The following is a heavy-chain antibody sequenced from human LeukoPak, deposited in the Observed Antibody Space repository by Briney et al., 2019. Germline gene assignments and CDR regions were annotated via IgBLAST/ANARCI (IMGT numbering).Heavy chain of an antibody. V-gene: IGHV3-48*04. CDR1: GFTFSSYS. J-gene: IGHJ3*02. Sequence: PGGSLRLSCAASGFTFSSYSMNWVRQAPGKGLEWVSYISSSSSTIYYADSVKGRFTISRDNAKNSLYLQMNSLRAEDTAVYYCARIEYSGRYIHDAYDMWGQGTMVTVSS. CDR3: ARIEYSGRYIHDAYDM. CDR2: ISSSSSTI. D-gene: IGHD1-26*01.